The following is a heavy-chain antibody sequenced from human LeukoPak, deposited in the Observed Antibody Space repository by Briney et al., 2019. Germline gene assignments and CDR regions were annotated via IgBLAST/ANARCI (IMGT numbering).Heavy chain of an antibody. J-gene: IGHJ4*02. CDR1: GFTFSSYW. V-gene: IGHV3-74*01. CDR3: ARISYHSSGYFDY. Sequence: GGCLRLSCAASGFTFSSYWMHWVRQVPGKGLAWVSRIAGDGTNTNYADSVKGRFTISRDNAKNTLYLQMNSLGAEDTAVYYCARISYHSSGYFDYWGQGTLVTVSS. D-gene: IGHD3-22*01. CDR2: IAGDGTNT.